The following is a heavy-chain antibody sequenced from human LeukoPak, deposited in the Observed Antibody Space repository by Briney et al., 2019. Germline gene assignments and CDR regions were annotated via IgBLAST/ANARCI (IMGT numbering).Heavy chain of an antibody. CDR1: GYTFTSYY. J-gene: IGHJ4*02. CDR3: ARGHYDTSGYYHLDY. V-gene: IGHV1-46*01. Sequence: ASVKVSCKASGYTFTSYYMHWVRQAPGQGLEWMGIINPSGGSTTYAQNFQGRVTMTRDTSISTAYMELRSDDTAVYYCARGHYDTSGYYHLDYWGQGTLVTVSS. CDR2: INPSGGST. D-gene: IGHD3-22*01.